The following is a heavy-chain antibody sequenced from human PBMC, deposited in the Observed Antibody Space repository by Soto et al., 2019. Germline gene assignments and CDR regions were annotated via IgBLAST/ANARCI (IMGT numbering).Heavy chain of an antibody. CDR2: ISGGGVST. CDR3: TKVLLWFGELFRVFDY. V-gene: IGHV3-23*01. Sequence: GGSLRLSCEASGFTFSTNAMSWVRQAPGKGLEWVSGISGGGVSTYYADSVKGRFTISRDNSRNTRYLQMNSLRAEDTAVYYCTKVLLWFGELFRVFDYWGQGTLVTVSS. J-gene: IGHJ4*02. D-gene: IGHD3-10*01. CDR1: GFTFSTNA.